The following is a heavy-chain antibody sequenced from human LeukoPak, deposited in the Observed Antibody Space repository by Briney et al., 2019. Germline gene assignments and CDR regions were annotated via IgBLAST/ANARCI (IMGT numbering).Heavy chain of an antibody. CDR3: ARHCAVAGENWFDP. D-gene: IGHD6-19*01. J-gene: IGHJ5*02. Sequence: ASVKVSCKASGYTFTGYYMHWVRQAPGQGLEWMGWINPNSGGTNYAQKFQGRVTMTRDTSISTAYMELSRLRSDDTAVYYCARHCAVAGENWFDPWGQGTLVTVSS. V-gene: IGHV1-2*02. CDR1: GYTFTGYY. CDR2: INPNSGGT.